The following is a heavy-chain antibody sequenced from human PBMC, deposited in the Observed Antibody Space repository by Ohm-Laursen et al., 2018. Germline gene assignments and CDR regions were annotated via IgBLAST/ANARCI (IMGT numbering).Heavy chain of an antibody. V-gene: IGHV4-4*07. Sequence: GTLSLTCTVSGGSISSYYWSWIRQPPGKGLEWIGRISSSGNTNYNPSLKSRVTMSVDTSKNQFSLKLSSSTDADTAVYYCAREGKSDDSTGYFLGYWGPGTLVTVSS. J-gene: IGHJ4*02. D-gene: IGHD3-22*01. CDR2: ISSSGNT. CDR1: GGSISSYY. CDR3: AREGKSDDSTGYFLGY.